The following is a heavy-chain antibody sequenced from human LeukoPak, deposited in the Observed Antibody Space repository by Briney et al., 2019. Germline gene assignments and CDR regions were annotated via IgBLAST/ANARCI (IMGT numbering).Heavy chain of an antibody. CDR3: ARDRDSGYYYDSRGLFDY. Sequence: GGSLRLSCAASGYTLSDYYMSWIRQAPGEGLEWVLYISSSGSTIHYTDSVKGRFTISRDNAKNSLYLHMNSLRAEDTAVYYCARDRDSGYYYDSRGLFDYWGQGTLVTVSS. CDR1: GYTLSDYY. V-gene: IGHV3-11*01. CDR2: ISSSGSTI. D-gene: IGHD3-22*01. J-gene: IGHJ4*02.